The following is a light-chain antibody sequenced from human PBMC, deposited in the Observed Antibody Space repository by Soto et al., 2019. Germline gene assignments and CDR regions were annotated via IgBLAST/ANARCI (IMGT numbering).Light chain of an antibody. J-gene: IGKJ4*01. Sequence: EIVLTQSPGTLSLSPGERATLSCRASQSVSSSYLAWYQQKPGQAPRLLIYGASSRATGIPDRFSGSGSGTDFTLTISRLVPEDFAVYYCQQNDSSLGLTFGGGTKVEIK. CDR2: GAS. V-gene: IGKV3-20*01. CDR1: QSVSSSY. CDR3: QQNDSSLGLT.